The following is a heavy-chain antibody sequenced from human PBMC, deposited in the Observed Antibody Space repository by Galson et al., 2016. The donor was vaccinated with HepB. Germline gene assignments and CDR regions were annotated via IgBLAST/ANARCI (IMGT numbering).Heavy chain of an antibody. J-gene: IGHJ4*02. D-gene: IGHD3-22*01. CDR1: GGTLSSYG. V-gene: IGHV1-69*06. CDR2: IIPIFGRV. CDR3: ARGPNNYYDSSGYYNFDY. Sequence: SVKVSCKDSGGTLSSYGVSWVRQAPGQGLEWMGGIIPIFGRVNYAQKFQGRVTITADTSTSTAYLEMRILRSEDTAVYYCARGPNNYYDSSGYYNFDYWGQGTLVTVSS.